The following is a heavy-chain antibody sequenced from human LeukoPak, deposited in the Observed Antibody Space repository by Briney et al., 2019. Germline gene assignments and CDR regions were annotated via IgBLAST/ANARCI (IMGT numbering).Heavy chain of an antibody. CDR1: GGAFSGYY. CDR3: ARPLATMVRGVTKARYGMDV. Sequence: PSETLSLTCAVYGGAFSGYYWSWVRQPPGKGLEWVGGINHNGSTNYNPSLKSRVTISVDTSKNQFSLKLSSVTAADTAVYYCARPLATMVRGVTKARYGMDVWGQGTTVTVSS. CDR2: INHNGST. V-gene: IGHV4-34*01. D-gene: IGHD3-10*01. J-gene: IGHJ6*02.